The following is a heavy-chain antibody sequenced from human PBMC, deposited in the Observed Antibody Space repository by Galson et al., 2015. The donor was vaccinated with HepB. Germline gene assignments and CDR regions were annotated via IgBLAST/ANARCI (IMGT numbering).Heavy chain of an antibody. D-gene: IGHD2-2*01. CDR3: ARLAGVGQTTSSYYFDY. CDR1: GYNFPSSW. CDR2: IYPDLSAA. V-gene: IGHV5-51*01. Sequence: QSGAEVKKPGESLKISCKGSGYNFPSSWIAWVRQMPGKGLEWMGIIYPDLSAARYSPSFQGQVTISADKSISTAYFEWNSLQASDTAMYYCARLAGVGQTTSSYYFDYWGQGTLVAVSS. J-gene: IGHJ4*02.